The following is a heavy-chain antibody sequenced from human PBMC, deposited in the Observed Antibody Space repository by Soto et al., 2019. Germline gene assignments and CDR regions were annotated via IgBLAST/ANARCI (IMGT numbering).Heavy chain of an antibody. V-gene: IGHV3-7*01. Sequence: PGGSLRLSCAASGFTFSNYGLSWVRQAPGKGLEWVANIKKGGSEKYYGDSVVGRFTVSRDNAEKSLYLQMNSLRAEDTAVYYCARLYLTASITSLDYWGQGTLVTVSS. D-gene: IGHD3-16*01. J-gene: IGHJ4*02. CDR2: IKKGGSEK. CDR3: ARLYLTASITSLDY. CDR1: GFTFSNYG.